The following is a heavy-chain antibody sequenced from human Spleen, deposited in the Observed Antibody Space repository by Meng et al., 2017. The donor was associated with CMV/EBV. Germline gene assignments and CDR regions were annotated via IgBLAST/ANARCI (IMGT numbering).Heavy chain of an antibody. Sequence: SETLSLTCIVSGDSINSHYWSWIRQPPGKGLEWLGYISNNGRTNYNPSLESRVTISVDTSKNRFSLQLTSVTAADTAVYYCARVKYYEFWSGYYPLLDASDIWGPGRRVTVSS. V-gene: IGHV4-59*11. CDR1: GDSINSHY. D-gene: IGHD3-3*01. CDR2: ISNNGRT. CDR3: ARVKYYEFWSGYYPLLDASDI. J-gene: IGHJ3*02.